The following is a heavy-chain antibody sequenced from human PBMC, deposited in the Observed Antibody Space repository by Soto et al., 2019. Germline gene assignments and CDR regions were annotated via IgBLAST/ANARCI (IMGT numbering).Heavy chain of an antibody. D-gene: IGHD3-22*01. V-gene: IGHV1-18*04. CDR1: GYTFTRYG. CDR2: ISAYNGNT. CDR3: ARDSVTMIVVVPWAFDI. Sequence: GASVKVSCKASGYTFTRYGISWVRQAPGQGLEWMGWISAYNGNTNYAQKLQGRVTMTTNTSTSTAYMELRSLRSDDTAMYYCARDSVTMIVVVPWAFDIWGQGTMVTVS. J-gene: IGHJ3*02.